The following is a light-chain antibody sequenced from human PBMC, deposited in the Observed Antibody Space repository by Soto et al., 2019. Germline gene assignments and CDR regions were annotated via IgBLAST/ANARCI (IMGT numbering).Light chain of an antibody. V-gene: IGLV2-23*02. J-gene: IGLJ2*01. CDR3: CSYAGSRTYVV. CDR1: RSDVGNYNL. Sequence: QSALTQPASVSGSPGQSITISCTGTRSDVGNYNLVSWYQQHPGKAPKLMIYEVSKRPSGVSNRFSGYKSGNTASLTISGLQAEDEADYYCCSYAGSRTYVVFGGGTKVTVL. CDR2: EVS.